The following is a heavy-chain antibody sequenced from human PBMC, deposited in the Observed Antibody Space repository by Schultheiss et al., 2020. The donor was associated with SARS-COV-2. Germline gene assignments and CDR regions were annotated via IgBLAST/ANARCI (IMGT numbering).Heavy chain of an antibody. CDR1: GFTFSRYA. D-gene: IGHD6-13*01. CDR2: ISGGDGRT. Sequence: GESLKISCAASGFTFSRYALYWVRQAPGKGLEWVSGISGGDGRTYYADSVTGRFTISRDNSKSTLFLQMNSLRAEDTAVYYCAKGQQLESRLDYWGQGTLVTVSS. V-gene: IGHV3-23*01. CDR3: AKGQQLESRLDY. J-gene: IGHJ4*02.